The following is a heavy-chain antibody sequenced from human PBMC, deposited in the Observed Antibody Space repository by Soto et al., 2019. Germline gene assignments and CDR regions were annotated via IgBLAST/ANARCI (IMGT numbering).Heavy chain of an antibody. V-gene: IGHV5-51*01. CDR3: ARIPNPKARYSEYYGMDI. CDR1: GYSFPSQW. J-gene: IGHJ6*02. D-gene: IGHD2-21*01. Sequence: GESLKISCKGSGYSFPSQWIGWVRQMPGKGLEWMGNIYPADSDTRYSPSFQGQVTISADKSIRTAYLQWSSLKASDTGIYYCARIPNPKARYSEYYGMDIWGQGTTVTVSS. CDR2: IYPADSDT.